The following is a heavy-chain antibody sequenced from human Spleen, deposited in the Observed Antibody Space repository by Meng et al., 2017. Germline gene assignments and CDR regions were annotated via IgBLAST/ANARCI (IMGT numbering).Heavy chain of an antibody. CDR3: ARGPTTMAHDFDY. CDR2: INHSGST. CDR1: GGSFSDYY. D-gene: IGHD4-11*01. V-gene: IGHV4-34*01. J-gene: IGHJ4*02. Sequence: QVQLQRCVAGVLSLPAPLSLPGVLSGGSFSDYYGSWIGQPPGKGLEWIGEINHSGSTNYNPSLESRATISVDTSQNNLSLKLSSVTAADSAVYYCARGPTTMAHDFDYWGQGTLVTVSS.